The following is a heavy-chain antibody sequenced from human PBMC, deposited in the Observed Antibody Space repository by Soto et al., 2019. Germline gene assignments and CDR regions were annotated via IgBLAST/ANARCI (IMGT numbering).Heavy chain of an antibody. CDR3: AKGRGKNWNFDY. V-gene: IGHV3-23*01. CDR1: GFNFSSYA. CDR2: ISGSGGTA. D-gene: IGHD1-1*01. Sequence: EVQLLESGGGSVQPGGSLRLSCAASGFNFSSYAMHWVRRPPGKGLEWVSSISGSGGTAYYADTVKGRFSISRDSLVNTFYLQMYRLRAEDTAVYYCAKGRGKNWNFDYWGQGTLVTVSP. J-gene: IGHJ4*02.